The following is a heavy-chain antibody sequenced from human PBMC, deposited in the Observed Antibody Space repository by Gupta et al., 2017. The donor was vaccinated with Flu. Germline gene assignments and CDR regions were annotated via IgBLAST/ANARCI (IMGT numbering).Heavy chain of an antibody. D-gene: IGHD4-17*01. J-gene: IGHJ4*02. CDR2: INNSGST. V-gene: IGHV4-34*01. CDR1: GGSFSGYY. CDR3: ASAHGDYDY. Sequence: QVQLQQWGAGLLKPSETLSLTCAVYGGSFSGYYWSWIRQPPGKGLEWIGEINNSGSTNYNPSLKSRVTIAGDTSKNQFSLKLSSVTAADTAVYDCASAHGDYDYWGQGTLVTVSS.